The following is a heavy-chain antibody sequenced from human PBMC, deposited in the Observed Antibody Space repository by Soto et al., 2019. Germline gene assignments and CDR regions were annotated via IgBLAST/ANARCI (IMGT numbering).Heavy chain of an antibody. D-gene: IGHD4-4*01. CDR1: GFTFSSYA. CDR2: XSYXXSXX. V-gene: IGHV3-30-3*01. CDR3: AREEVTTFPYYFDY. J-gene: IGHJ4*02. Sequence: PGGSLRLSCAASGFTFSSYAMHCVRQAPGKGLEWVAVXSYXXSXXXXXDXXXGRFTISRDNSKNTLYLQMNSLRAEDTAVYYCAREEVTTFPYYFDYWGQGTLVTVSS.